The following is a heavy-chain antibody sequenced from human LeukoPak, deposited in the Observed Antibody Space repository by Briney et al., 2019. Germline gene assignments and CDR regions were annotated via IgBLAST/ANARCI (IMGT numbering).Heavy chain of an antibody. J-gene: IGHJ4*02. CDR3: ARDRRTYYYGSGSYYKVGRLDF. Sequence: SVKVSCKSSGENFSSYVITWVRQAPGQGLEWMGGIIPIFGTSNYAQRFQGRVTITSDESTSTAYMELSSLRSEDTAVYYCARDRRTYYYGSGSYYKVGRLDFWGQGTLVTVSS. CDR2: IIPIFGTS. D-gene: IGHD3-10*01. CDR1: GENFSSYV. V-gene: IGHV1-69*13.